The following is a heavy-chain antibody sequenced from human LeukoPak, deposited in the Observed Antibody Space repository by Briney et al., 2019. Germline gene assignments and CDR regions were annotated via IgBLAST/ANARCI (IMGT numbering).Heavy chain of an antibody. CDR2: IYYSGST. CDR3: ARAGYYYDSSGYLSYWYFDL. Sequence: SETLSLTCTVSGGSISSYYWSWIRQPPGKGLERIGYIYYSGSTNYNPSLKSRVTISVDTSKNQFSLKLSSVTAADTAVYYCARAGYYYDSSGYLSYWYFDLWGRGTLVTVSS. J-gene: IGHJ2*01. CDR1: GGSISSYY. D-gene: IGHD3-22*01. V-gene: IGHV4-59*01.